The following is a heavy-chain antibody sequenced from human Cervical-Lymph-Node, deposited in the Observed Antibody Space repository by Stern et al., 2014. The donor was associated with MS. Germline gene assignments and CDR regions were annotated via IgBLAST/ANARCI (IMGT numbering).Heavy chain of an antibody. CDR1: GGTFNTDT. D-gene: IGHD6-13*01. J-gene: IGHJ4*02. Sequence: VQLEESGAEVRKPGSSVKVSCKSSGGTFNTDTFSWVRQAPGQGLEWMGGIIPVFGTANYAQKSQDRVSITADESTTTASTQRRAMKSEDTAIYYGARGVLAAGGAPSFLDYWGQGTLVIVSS. CDR3: ARGVLAAGGAPSFLDY. V-gene: IGHV1-69*01. CDR2: IIPVFGTA.